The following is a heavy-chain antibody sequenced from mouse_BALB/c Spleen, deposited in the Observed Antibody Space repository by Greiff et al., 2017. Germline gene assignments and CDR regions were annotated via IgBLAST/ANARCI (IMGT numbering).Heavy chain of an antibody. D-gene: IGHD4-1*01. CDR1: GFTFSDYY. V-gene: IGHV5-4*02. Sequence: EVHLVESGGGLVKPGGSLKLSCAASGFTFSDYYMYWVRQTPEKRLEWVATISDGGSYTYYPDSVKGRFTISRDNAKNNLYLQMSSLKSEDTAMYYCARDELTGTGFAYWGQGTLVTVSA. CDR2: ISDGGSYT. CDR3: ARDELTGTGFAY. J-gene: IGHJ3*01.